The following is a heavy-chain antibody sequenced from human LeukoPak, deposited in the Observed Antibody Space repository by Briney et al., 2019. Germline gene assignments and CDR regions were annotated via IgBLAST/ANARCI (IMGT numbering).Heavy chain of an antibody. D-gene: IGHD5-12*01. CDR3: ASKLDIVATIRGHDAFDI. CDR2: IYPGDSDT. V-gene: IGHV5-51*01. CDR1: GYSLTSYW. Sequence: GESLKISCKGSGYSLTSYWIGWVRQMPGKGLEWMGIIYPGDSDTRYSPSFQGQVTISADKSISTAYLQWSSLKASDTAMYYCASKLDIVATIRGHDAFDIWGQGTMVTVSS. J-gene: IGHJ3*02.